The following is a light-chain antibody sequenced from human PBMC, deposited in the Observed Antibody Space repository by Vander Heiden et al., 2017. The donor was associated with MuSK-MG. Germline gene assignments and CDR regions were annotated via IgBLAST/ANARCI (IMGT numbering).Light chain of an antibody. J-gene: IGKJ5*01. Sequence: ELVLTQSPGTLSLSPGERATLSCRASQSVRNNFLAWYQQRPGQPPRLLIYGASSRATGIPDRISGSGSGTDFTLTISRLEPEDFAVYYCQQYGNSPVTFGQGTRLEIK. V-gene: IGKV3-20*01. CDR3: QQYGNSPVT. CDR2: GAS. CDR1: QSVRNNF.